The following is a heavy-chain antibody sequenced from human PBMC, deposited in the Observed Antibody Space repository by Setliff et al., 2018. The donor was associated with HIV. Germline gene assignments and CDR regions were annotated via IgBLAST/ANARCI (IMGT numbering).Heavy chain of an antibody. Sequence: PGGSLRLSCAASGFTVSTYYMSWVRQAPGKGLECVSTIYSGGSTYHADSVKGRFTLSRDTSKNTLFLQMNSLRAEDTAVYYCARQGRGADIRYYFYDYYMDVWGKGTMVTVSS. CDR1: GFTVSTYY. CDR2: IYSGGST. CDR3: ARQGRGADIRYYFYDYYMDV. J-gene: IGHJ6*03. D-gene: IGHD2-15*01. V-gene: IGHV3-66*02.